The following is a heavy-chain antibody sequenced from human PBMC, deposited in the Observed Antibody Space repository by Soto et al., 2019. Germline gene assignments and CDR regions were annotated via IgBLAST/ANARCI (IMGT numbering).Heavy chain of an antibody. V-gene: IGHV4-31*03. CDR3: ARSYNWNYFDY. Sequence: SETLSLTCTVSGGSISSGGYYWSWIRQHPGKGLEWIGYIYYSGSTYYNPSLKSRVTISVDTSKNQFSLKLSSVTAADTAVYYCARSYNWNYFDYWGQGTLVTVSS. CDR2: IYYSGST. CDR1: GGSISSGGYY. D-gene: IGHD1-20*01. J-gene: IGHJ4*02.